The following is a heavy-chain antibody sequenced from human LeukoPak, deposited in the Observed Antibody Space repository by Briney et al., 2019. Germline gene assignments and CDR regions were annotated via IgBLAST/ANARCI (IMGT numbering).Heavy chain of an antibody. CDR3: AKYTSGTSYRGLDQ. Sequence: GGSLRLSCAAFEFTFTTYGMHWVRQAPGKGLEWVAFIYYDGSNIYYADYVKGRFTISRDISKNTLYLQMDSLRAEDTAIYYCAKYTSGTSYRGLDQWGHGTLVTVSS. CDR2: IYYDGSNI. V-gene: IGHV3-30*02. J-gene: IGHJ4*01. CDR1: EFTFTTYG. D-gene: IGHD3-10*01.